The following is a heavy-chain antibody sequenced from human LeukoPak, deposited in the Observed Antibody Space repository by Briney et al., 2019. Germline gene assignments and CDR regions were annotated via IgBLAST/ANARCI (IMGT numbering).Heavy chain of an antibody. CDR1: GGTFSSYA. CDR3: ARDSSGSYDY. D-gene: IGHD1-26*01. V-gene: IGHV1-69*04. Sequence: ASVKVSCKASGGTFSSYAISWVRQAPGLGLEWMGRIIPILGIANYAQKFQGRVTITADKSTSAAYMELSSLRSEDTAVYYCARDSSGSYDYWGQGTLVTVSS. CDR2: IIPILGIA. J-gene: IGHJ4*02.